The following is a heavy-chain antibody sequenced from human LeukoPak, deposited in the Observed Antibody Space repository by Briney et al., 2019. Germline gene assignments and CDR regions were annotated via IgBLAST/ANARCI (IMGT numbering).Heavy chain of an antibody. J-gene: IGHJ4*02. CDR2: ISYDGSNK. CDR3: ARRGTVTYGLDY. V-gene: IGHV3-30*04. Sequence: PGGSLRLSCAASGFTFSSYAMNWVRQAPGKGLEWVAVISYDGSNKYYADSVKGRFTISRDNSKNMLYLQMDSLRAEDTAVYYCARRGTVTYGLDYWGQGTLVTVSS. D-gene: IGHD4-17*01. CDR1: GFTFSSYA.